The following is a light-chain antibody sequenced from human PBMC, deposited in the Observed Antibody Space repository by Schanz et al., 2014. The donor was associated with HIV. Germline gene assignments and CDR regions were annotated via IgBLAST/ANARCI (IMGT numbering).Light chain of an antibody. V-gene: IGKV1-5*03. CDR3: QHYDSYPWT. J-gene: IGKJ1*01. Sequence: DIQMTQSPSTLSAYVGDRVTITCRASQSISTWLAWYQQKPGKAPKVLIYKATTLESGVPSRFSGSGSGTEFTLTISSLQPDDSATYYCQHYDSYPWTFGQGTKVEI. CDR2: KAT. CDR1: QSISTW.